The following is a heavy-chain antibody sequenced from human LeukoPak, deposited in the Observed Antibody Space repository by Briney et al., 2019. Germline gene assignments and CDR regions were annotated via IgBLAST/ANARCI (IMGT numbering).Heavy chain of an antibody. Sequence: ASVKVSCKVSGYTLTELSIHWVRQAPGQGLEWMGISNPSGGSTSYAQKFQGRVIMTRDTSTSTVYMDLSSLRSEDTAVYYCATDGSSTDDYYFDYWGQGTLVTVSS. V-gene: IGHV1-46*01. CDR2: SNPSGGST. CDR3: ATDGSSTDDYYFDY. J-gene: IGHJ4*02. D-gene: IGHD2-2*01. CDR1: GYTLTELS.